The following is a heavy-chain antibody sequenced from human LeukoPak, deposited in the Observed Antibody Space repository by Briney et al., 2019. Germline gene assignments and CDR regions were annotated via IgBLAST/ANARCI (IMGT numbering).Heavy chain of an antibody. CDR3: AREEYFWGSYRDVDY. D-gene: IGHD3-16*02. CDR1: GYTFSSYG. V-gene: IGHV1-18*01. J-gene: IGHJ4*02. Sequence: VSVKVSCKASGYTFSSYGITWVRQAPGQGLEWMGWISAYNGNTNYAQKIQDRVTMTTDTYTTTAYMDLRRLRADDTAVYYCAREEYFWGSYRDVDYWGQGTLVTVSS. CDR2: ISAYNGNT.